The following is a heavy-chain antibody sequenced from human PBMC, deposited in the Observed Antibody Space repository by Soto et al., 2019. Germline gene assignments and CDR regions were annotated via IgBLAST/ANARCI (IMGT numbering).Heavy chain of an antibody. CDR1: GGTFSSYA. D-gene: IGHD3-22*01. V-gene: IGHV1-69*13. CDR3: ARDLKRYYDSSGYGYYYYGMDV. CDR2: IIPIFGTA. J-gene: IGHJ6*02. Sequence: GASVKVSFKASGGTFSSYAISWVRQAPGQGLEWMGGIIPIFGTANYAQKFQGRVTITADESTSTAYMELSSLRSEDTAVYYCARDLKRYYDSSGYGYYYYGMDVWGQGTTVTVSS.